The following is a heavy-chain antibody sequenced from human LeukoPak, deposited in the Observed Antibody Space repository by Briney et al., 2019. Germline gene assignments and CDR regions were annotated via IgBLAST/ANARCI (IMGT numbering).Heavy chain of an antibody. D-gene: IGHD3-22*01. CDR2: ITPMFGTA. J-gene: IGHJ4*02. V-gene: IGHV1-69*13. CDR1: GGTFSSYA. Sequence: EASVKVSCKASGGTFSSYAISWVRQAPGQGLEWMGGITPMFGTANYAQKFQGRVTITADESTSTAYMELSSLRSEDTAVYYCVRDGSYYDSSGYYFLYWGQGTLVTVS. CDR3: VRDGSYYDSSGYYFLY.